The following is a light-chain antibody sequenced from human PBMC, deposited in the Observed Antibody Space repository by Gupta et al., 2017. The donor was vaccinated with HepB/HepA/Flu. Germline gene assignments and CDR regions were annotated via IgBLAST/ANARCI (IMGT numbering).Light chain of an antibody. J-gene: IGKJ4*01. Sequence: EIVMTQSPATLSVSPGERATLSCRASQSVSSNLAWYQQKPGQAPRRLIYGASTRATGIPARFSGSGSGTEFTLTISSLQSEDFAVYYCQQDNNWPLTFGGGTKVEIK. CDR1: QSVSSN. V-gene: IGKV3-15*01. CDR2: GAS. CDR3: QQDNNWPLT.